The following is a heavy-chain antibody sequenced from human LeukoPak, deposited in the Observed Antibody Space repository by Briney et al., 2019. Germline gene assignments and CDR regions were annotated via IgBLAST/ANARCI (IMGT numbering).Heavy chain of an antibody. V-gene: IGHV3-23*01. D-gene: IGHD3-16*02. Sequence: PGGPLRLSCAASGFTFSSYAMSWVRQAPGKGLEWVSAISGSGGSTYYADSVKGRFTISRDNSKNTLYLQMNSLRAEDTAVYYCAKDTTYDYVWGSYRPSPAFDIWGQGTMVTVSS. CDR3: AKDTTYDYVWGSYRPSPAFDI. J-gene: IGHJ3*02. CDR1: GFTFSSYA. CDR2: ISGSGGST.